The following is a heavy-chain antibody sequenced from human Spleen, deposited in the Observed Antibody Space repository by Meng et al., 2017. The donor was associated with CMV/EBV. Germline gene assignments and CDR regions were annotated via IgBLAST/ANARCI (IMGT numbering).Heavy chain of an antibody. CDR3: ARDRSLGIKGDIRLRWFDP. CDR2: INPNSGGT. J-gene: IGHJ5*02. Sequence: ASVKVSCKASGYTFTAHYFHWVRQAPGQGLEWMGWINPNSGGTNYAQKFQGRVILTTDTSISTAYMELTTLTSDDTAVYYCARDRSLGIKGDIRLRWFDPWGQGTLVTVSS. CDR1: GYTFTAHY. V-gene: IGHV1-2*02. D-gene: IGHD2-21*02.